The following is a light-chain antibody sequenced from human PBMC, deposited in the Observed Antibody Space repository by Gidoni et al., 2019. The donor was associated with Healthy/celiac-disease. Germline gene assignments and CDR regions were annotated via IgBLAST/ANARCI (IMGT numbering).Light chain of an antibody. J-gene: IGKJ4*01. V-gene: IGKV3-20*01. CDR1: QSVSSSY. Sequence: IVLTQSPGTLSLSPGERATLSCSASQSVSSSYLAWYQQKPGQAPRLLIYGASSRATGIPDRFSGSGSGTDFTLTISRLEPEDLAVYYWQQDGSSLFGGGTKVEIK. CDR3: QQDGSSL. CDR2: GAS.